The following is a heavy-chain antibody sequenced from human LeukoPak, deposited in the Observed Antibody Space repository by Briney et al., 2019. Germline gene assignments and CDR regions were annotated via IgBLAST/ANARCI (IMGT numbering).Heavy chain of an antibody. Sequence: SETLSLTCTVSGGSISSHYWSWLRQPPGKGLEWIGYIYYSGSTNYNPSLKSRVTISVDTSKNQFSLKLSSVTAADTAVYYGARVPVDFWSGYYSGWFDPWGQGTLVTVSS. V-gene: IGHV4-59*11. J-gene: IGHJ5*02. CDR1: GGSISSHY. D-gene: IGHD3-3*01. CDR2: IYYSGST. CDR3: ARVPVDFWSGYYSGWFDP.